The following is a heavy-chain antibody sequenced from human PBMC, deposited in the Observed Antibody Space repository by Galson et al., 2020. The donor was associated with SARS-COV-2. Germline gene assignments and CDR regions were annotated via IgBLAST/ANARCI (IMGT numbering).Heavy chain of an antibody. V-gene: IGHV4-61*02. CDR3: ARDYYGTVTSGWYFDL. CDR1: GGSISRGSYY. Sequence: SETLSLTCSVSGGSISRGSYYWSWIRQPAGKGLEWIGRIYTSGSTNYSPSLKSRVTISVDTSKNQFSLRLSSVTAADTAVYYCARDYYGTVTSGWYFDLWGRGTLVTVSS. J-gene: IGHJ2*01. CDR2: IYTSGST. D-gene: IGHD4-17*01.